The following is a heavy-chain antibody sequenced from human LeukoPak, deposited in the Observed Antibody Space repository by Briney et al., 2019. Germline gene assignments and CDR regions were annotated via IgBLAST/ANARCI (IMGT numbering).Heavy chain of an antibody. D-gene: IGHD2/OR15-2a*01. CDR1: GGTFSSYA. V-gene: IGHV1-69*13. Sequence: GASVKVSCKASGGTFSSYAISWVRQAPGQGLEWMGGIIPIFGTANYAQKFQGRVTITADESTSTAYMELSSLRSEDTAMYYCARDNSNYYGMDVWGQGTTVTVSS. CDR3: ARDNSNYYGMDV. J-gene: IGHJ6*02. CDR2: IIPIFGTA.